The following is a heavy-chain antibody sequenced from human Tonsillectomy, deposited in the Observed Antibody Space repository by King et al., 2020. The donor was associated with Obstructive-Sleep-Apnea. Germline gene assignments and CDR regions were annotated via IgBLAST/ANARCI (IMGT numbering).Heavy chain of an antibody. D-gene: IGHD4-23*01. J-gene: IGHJ4*02. CDR3: AKDYRGAETIDY. Sequence: EVQLVESGGGLVQPGGSLRLSCAASGFSFSSYAMSWVRQTPGKGLEWVSALDSGGGSTWYADSVKGRFAISRDNPTNMLYLQMHSLRAEDTAVYYCAKDYRGAETIDYWGQGTLVTVSS. CDR1: GFSFSSYA. V-gene: IGHV3-23*04. CDR2: LDSGGGST.